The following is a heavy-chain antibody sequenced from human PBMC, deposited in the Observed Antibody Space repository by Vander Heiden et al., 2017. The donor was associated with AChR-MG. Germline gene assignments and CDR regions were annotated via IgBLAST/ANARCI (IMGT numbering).Heavy chain of an antibody. J-gene: IGHJ5*02. CDR3: ARDRVSSRRGGGYGNWFDP. CDR1: VGSISRGDYY. Sequence: QVQLQESGPGLVKPSQTLSLTCTVSVGSISRGDYYWSWSRHYPGKGLEWIGHIFYSGGTDYNPSLKSRLIISVDTSKNLFSLKLSSVTAADTAVYYCARDRVSSRRGGGYGNWFDPWGQGTLVTVSS. V-gene: IGHV4-31*03. D-gene: IGHD6-19*01. CDR2: IFYSGGT.